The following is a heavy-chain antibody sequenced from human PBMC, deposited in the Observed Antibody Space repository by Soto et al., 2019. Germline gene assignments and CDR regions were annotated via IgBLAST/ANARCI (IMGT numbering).Heavy chain of an antibody. CDR3: ARVGYSSSLDF. J-gene: IGHJ4*02. CDR2: IKQDGSEK. Sequence: GSLRLSCTASGFSFRSYWMSWVRQAPGKGLKWVANIKQDGSEKYYVDSLKGRFTISRDNAKNSLYLQMNSLRAEDTAIYYCARVGYSSSLDFWGQGTLVTVSS. V-gene: IGHV3-7*03. D-gene: IGHD6-13*01. CDR1: GFSFRSYW.